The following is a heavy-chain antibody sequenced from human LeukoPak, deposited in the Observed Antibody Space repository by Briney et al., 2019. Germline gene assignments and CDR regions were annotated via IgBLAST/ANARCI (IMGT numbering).Heavy chain of an antibody. CDR3: SRFYSSGWASGAFDI. V-gene: IGHV3-49*04. CDR2: IRNLVNDGTT. Sequence: GGSLRLSCTASGFTFGDYAMSWVRQAPGKGLEWIGFIRNLVNDGTTEYAASVKGRVTISRDDSKSIAYLQMNSLKTEDTAVYYCSRFYSSGWASGAFDIWGQGTMVTVSS. D-gene: IGHD3-22*01. J-gene: IGHJ3*02. CDR1: GFTFGDYA.